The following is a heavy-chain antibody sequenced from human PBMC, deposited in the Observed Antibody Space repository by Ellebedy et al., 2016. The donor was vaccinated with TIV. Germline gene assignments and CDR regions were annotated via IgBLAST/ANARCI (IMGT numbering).Heavy chain of an antibody. D-gene: IGHD2-15*01. V-gene: IGHV3-66*01. CDR3: ATETFIDVDLKVWGVFDI. J-gene: IGHJ3*02. CDR2: LYTDGST. CDR1: RFTVNSNY. Sequence: GGSLRLSCAASRFTVNSNYMSWVRQAPGKGLEWVSTLYTDGSTLYADSVRARFTISRETSNNTLNLQINGLRAEDTAVYFCATETFIDVDLKVWGVFDIWGQGTMVAVSS.